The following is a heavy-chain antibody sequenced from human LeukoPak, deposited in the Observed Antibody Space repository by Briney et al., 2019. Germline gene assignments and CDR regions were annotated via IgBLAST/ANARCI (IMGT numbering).Heavy chain of an antibody. CDR2: ISGSGGST. Sequence: PGGSLRLSCAASGFTFSNYAMSWVRQAPGKGLEWVSGISGSGGSTYYADSVKGRFTISRDNSKNTLYLQMNSLRAEDTAVYYCAKGVIPAVDYWGQGTLVTGSS. CDR3: AKGVIPAVDY. D-gene: IGHD2-2*01. V-gene: IGHV3-23*01. CDR1: GFTFSNYA. J-gene: IGHJ4*02.